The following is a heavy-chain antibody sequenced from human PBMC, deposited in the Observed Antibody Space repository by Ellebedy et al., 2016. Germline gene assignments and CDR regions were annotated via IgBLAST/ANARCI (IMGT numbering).Heavy chain of an antibody. J-gene: IGHJ3*01. V-gene: IGHV4-59*01. CDR1: HDSTGDFY. Sequence: SETLSLTCTVSHDSTGDFYWNWIRQAPGRGLEWIGFAHHAGGTSYNPSLKSRVTASVDTAKNQISLKLTSVAAADTAIYYCAKWNGGWNAFDVWGQGTMVTVSS. CDR3: AKWNGGWNAFDV. D-gene: IGHD1-1*01. CDR2: AHHAGGT.